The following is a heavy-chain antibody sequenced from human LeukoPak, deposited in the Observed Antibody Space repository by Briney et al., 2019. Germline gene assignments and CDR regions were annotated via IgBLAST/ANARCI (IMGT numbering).Heavy chain of an antibody. CDR3: AKPSGNVVAVPMDV. CDR1: GLSVSSNF. CDR2: IYGGGST. Sequence: GGSLRLSCAATGLSVSSNFMSWVRQAPGKGLEWVSVIYGGGSTYYADSVKGRFTISRDTPKNTLYLQMNSLTAADTAVYYCAKPSGNVVAVPMDVWGQGTTVIVSS. J-gene: IGHJ6*02. D-gene: IGHD2-15*01. V-gene: IGHV3-53*01.